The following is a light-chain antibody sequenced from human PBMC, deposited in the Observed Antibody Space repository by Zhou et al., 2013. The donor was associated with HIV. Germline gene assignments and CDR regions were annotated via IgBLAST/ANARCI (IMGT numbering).Light chain of an antibody. J-gene: IGKJ2*01. V-gene: IGKV3-20*01. Sequence: EIGLTQSPGTLSLSPGERAILSCSASQSVSNNFLAWYQQKPGQAPRLLIYGASTRATGIPDRFSGSASGTDFTLTITRLGPEDFAVYFCQQYGTPPRTTFGRGDQGWR. CDR2: GAS. CDR3: QQYGTPPRTT. CDR1: QSVSNNF.